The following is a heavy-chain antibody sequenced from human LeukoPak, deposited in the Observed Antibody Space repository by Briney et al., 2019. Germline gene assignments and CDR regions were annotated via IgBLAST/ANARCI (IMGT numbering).Heavy chain of an antibody. J-gene: IGHJ4*02. CDR3: ARANYGSGSYSLDY. D-gene: IGHD3-10*01. CDR1: GGSISSGGYS. Sequence: SETLSLTCAVSGGSISSGGYSWSWIRQPPGKGLEWIGYIYHSGSTYYNPSHKSRVTISVDRSKNQFSLKLSSVTAADTAVYYCARANYGSGSYSLDYWGQGTLVTVSS. CDR2: IYHSGST. V-gene: IGHV4-30-2*01.